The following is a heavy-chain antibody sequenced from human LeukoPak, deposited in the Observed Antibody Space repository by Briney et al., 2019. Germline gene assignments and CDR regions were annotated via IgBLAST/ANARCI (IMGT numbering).Heavy chain of an antibody. J-gene: IGHJ5*02. D-gene: IGHD2-2*01. CDR1: GGSISSSNW. V-gene: IGHV4-4*02. CDR2: IYHSGST. CDR3: ARDQGYCSSTSCYGWFDP. Sequence: PSGTLSLTCAVSGGSISSSNWWSWVRQPPGKGLEWIGEIYHSGSTNYNPSLKSRVTISVDKSKNQFSLKLSSETAADTAVYYCARDQGYCSSTSCYGWFDPWGQGTLVTVSS.